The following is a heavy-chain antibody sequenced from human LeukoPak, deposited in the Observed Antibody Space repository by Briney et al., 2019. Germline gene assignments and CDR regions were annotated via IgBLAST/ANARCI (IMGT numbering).Heavy chain of an antibody. V-gene: IGHV3-23*01. CDR3: AKGGYCSSTSCYVGWFDP. D-gene: IGHD2-2*01. J-gene: IGHJ5*02. CDR1: GFTFSSYV. Sequence: PGGSLRPSCAASGFTFSSYVMNWVRQAPGKGLEWVSVISGGGGSTYYADSVKGRFTISRDNSKNTLFLQMNGLRAEDTAVYYCAKGGYCSSTSCYVGWFDPWGQGTLVTVSS. CDR2: ISGGGGST.